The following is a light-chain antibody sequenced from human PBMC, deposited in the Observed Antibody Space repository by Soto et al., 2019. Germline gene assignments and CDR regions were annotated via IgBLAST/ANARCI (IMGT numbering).Light chain of an antibody. J-gene: IGKJ1*01. CDR3: MQAQQTPWT. CDR2: LDS. CDR1: QSLLHSNGYNY. V-gene: IGKV2-28*01. Sequence: DIAMTQAPLSLPVTPGEPASISCRSSQSLLHSNGYNYLDWYLQKPGQSPQLLIYLDSNRASGVPDRVSGRGSGTNCTLKISSVEAEDVGVYYCMQAQQTPWTFRQGTKLEIK.